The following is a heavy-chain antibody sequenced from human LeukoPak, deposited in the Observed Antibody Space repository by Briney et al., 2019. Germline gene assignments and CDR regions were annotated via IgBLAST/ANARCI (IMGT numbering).Heavy chain of an antibody. CDR3: SRHRAAYDILTGHYYYYMDV. CDR1: VFTFDDYA. Sequence: GVSLTLSCAASVFTFDDYAMHWVRQAPGKGLMWISAISPSGRTTDYVDSVKGRFTISRDNSKNTLYLQMNSLRAEDTAVYYCSRHRAAYDILTGHYYYYMDVWGKGTTVTVSS. CDR2: ISPSGRTT. D-gene: IGHD3-9*01. J-gene: IGHJ6*03. V-gene: IGHV3-23*01.